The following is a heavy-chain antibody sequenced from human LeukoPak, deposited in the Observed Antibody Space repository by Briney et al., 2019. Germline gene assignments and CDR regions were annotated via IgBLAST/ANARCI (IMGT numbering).Heavy chain of an antibody. J-gene: IGHJ4*02. Sequence: PGGSLRLSCAASGFIVSGDFMSWVRQAPGKGLEWVSAISGSGGSTYYADSVKGRFTISRDNSKNTLYLQMNSLRAEDTAVYYCAKIKPGSSGFPEGYWGQGTLVTVSS. CDR3: AKIKPGSSGFPEGY. CDR2: ISGSGGST. V-gene: IGHV3-23*01. CDR1: GFIVSGDF. D-gene: IGHD3-22*01.